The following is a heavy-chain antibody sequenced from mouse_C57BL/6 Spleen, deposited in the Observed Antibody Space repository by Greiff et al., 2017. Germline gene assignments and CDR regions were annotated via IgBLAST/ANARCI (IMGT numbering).Heavy chain of an antibody. CDR1: GYAFSSSW. J-gene: IGHJ2*01. CDR2: IYPGDGDT. CDR3: ALYDGYPFDY. D-gene: IGHD2-3*01. Sequence: QVQLKESGPELVKPGASVKISCKASGYAFSSSWMNWVKQRPGKGLEWIGRIYPGDGDTNYNGKFKGKATLTADKSSSTAYMQLSSLTSEDSAVYFCALYDGYPFDYWGQGTTLTVSS. V-gene: IGHV1-82*01.